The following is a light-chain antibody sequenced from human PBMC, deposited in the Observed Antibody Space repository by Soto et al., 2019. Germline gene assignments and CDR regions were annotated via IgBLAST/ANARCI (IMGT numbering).Light chain of an antibody. CDR3: QVWDSRSDHVV. CDR1: NIGSKS. Sequence: SYELTQPTSVSVAPGQTARITCGGNNIGSKSVHWYQQKPGQAPVLVVYDDSDRPSGIPERLSGSNSGDTATLTISRVEVGDEADYYCQVWDSRSDHVVFGGGTKLTVL. CDR2: DDS. V-gene: IGLV3-21*02. J-gene: IGLJ2*01.